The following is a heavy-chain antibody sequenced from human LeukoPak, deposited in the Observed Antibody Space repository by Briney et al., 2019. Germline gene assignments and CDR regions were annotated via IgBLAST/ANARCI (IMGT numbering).Heavy chain of an antibody. D-gene: IGHD3-10*01. CDR1: GFTLSTYY. CDR3: AREMSGSNDAFDI. J-gene: IGHJ3*02. CDR2: IYEAGNT. Sequence: GGSLRLSCAVSGFTLSTYYMHWVRHVTGEALEWVSMIYEAGNTYYTGSVKGRFTISRENAKNSLYLQMHGLTAGDTAVYYCAREMSGSNDAFDIWGPGTMVTVSS. V-gene: IGHV3-13*01.